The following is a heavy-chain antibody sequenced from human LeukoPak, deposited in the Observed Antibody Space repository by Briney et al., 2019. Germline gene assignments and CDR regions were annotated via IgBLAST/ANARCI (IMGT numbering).Heavy chain of an antibody. Sequence: GGSLTLSCAASGFTLSSHYMSWVRQAPGKGLEGVSVIYSGGNKYYAECVMGGLTISRDNSKNTLDLQMNSLRAEDTAVYYCASRNCIIPSCYRGLLDYWGQGTLVTVSS. CDR1: GFTLSSHY. V-gene: IGHV3-53*01. CDR2: IYSGGNK. CDR3: ASRNCIIPSCYRGLLDY. D-gene: IGHD2-2*01. J-gene: IGHJ4*02.